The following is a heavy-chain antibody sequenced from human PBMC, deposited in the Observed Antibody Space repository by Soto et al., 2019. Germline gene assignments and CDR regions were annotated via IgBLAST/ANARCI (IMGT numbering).Heavy chain of an antibody. Sequence: VESGGGLVQPGGSLRLSCAASGFTFSSYAMSWVRQAPGKGLEWVSAISGTGGTTYYADSVKGRFTISRDNSRNTLHLQMNSLRAEDTAIYYCAKFFVETGGSSGWPWSFHFWGQGTLVTVSS. CDR2: ISGTGGTT. V-gene: IGHV3-23*04. CDR1: GFTFSSYA. CDR3: AKFFVETGGSSGWPWSFHF. D-gene: IGHD6-25*01. J-gene: IGHJ4*02.